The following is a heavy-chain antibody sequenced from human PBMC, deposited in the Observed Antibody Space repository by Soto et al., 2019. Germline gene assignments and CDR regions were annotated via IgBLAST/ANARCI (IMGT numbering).Heavy chain of an antibody. D-gene: IGHD2-2*03. J-gene: IGHJ6*02. V-gene: IGHV1-3*01. CDR2: INAGNGNT. Sequence: GASVKVSCKASGYTFTSYAMHWVRQAPGQRLEWMGWINAGNGNTRYSQKFQGRVTITRDTSASTAHMELSSLRSEDTAVYYCARDGYCSSTSCLTWGYYYYYGMDVWGQGATVTVSS. CDR1: GYTFTSYA. CDR3: ARDGYCSSTSCLTWGYYYYYGMDV.